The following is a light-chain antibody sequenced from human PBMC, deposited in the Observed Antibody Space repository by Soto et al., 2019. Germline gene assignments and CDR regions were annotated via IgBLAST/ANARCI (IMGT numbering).Light chain of an antibody. J-gene: IGLJ1*01. Sequence: QSALTQPRSVSGSPGQSVTISCTGTSSDVGAYVYVSWYQNQPGSAPKLIIYDVYKRPSGVPDRFSGSKSGDTASLTISGLQADDEADYYCCSYAGTYTYVFGTGTQLTVL. CDR3: CSYAGTYTYV. V-gene: IGLV2-11*01. CDR2: DVY. CDR1: SSDVGAYVY.